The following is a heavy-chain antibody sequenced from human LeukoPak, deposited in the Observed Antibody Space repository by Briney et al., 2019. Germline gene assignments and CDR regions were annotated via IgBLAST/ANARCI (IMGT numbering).Heavy chain of an antibody. J-gene: IGHJ4*02. V-gene: IGHV3-7*01. D-gene: IGHD6-13*01. CDR1: GFTFSSYW. Sequence: GGSLRLSCAASGFTFSSYWMSWVRQAPGKGLEWVANIKQDGSEKYYVDSVKGRFTISRDNAKNSLYLQMNSLRAEDTAVYYCTTIAAAGLHHFDYWGQGTLVTVSS. CDR3: TTIAAAGLHHFDY. CDR2: IKQDGSEK.